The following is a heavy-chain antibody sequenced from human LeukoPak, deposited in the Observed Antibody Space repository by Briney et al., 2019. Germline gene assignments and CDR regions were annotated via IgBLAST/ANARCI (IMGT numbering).Heavy chain of an antibody. J-gene: IGHJ4*02. Sequence: ASVKVSCKASGYIFTSYGISWVRQASGQGLEWMGWISAYIGNTNYAQKLQGRVTMTTDTSTSTAYMELRSLRSDDTAVYYCARHLQPYCSSTSCYAGMWYFDYWGQGTLVTVSS. V-gene: IGHV1-18*01. CDR3: ARHLQPYCSSTSCYAGMWYFDY. CDR2: ISAYIGNT. D-gene: IGHD2-2*01. CDR1: GYIFTSYG.